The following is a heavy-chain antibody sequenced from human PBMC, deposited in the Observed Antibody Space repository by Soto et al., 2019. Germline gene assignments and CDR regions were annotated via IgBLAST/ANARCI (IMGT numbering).Heavy chain of an antibody. Sequence: QVPLVQSGAEVKKPGASVKVSCKASGYTFTGYYMHWVRQAPGQGLEWMGWINPNSGGTNYAQKFQGWVTMTRDTSISRAYMELSRLRSDDTAVYYCARGGHSDSYGFLFAFDIWGQGTMVTVSS. CDR1: GYTFTGYY. D-gene: IGHD5-18*01. CDR3: ARGGHSDSYGFLFAFDI. J-gene: IGHJ3*02. CDR2: INPNSGGT. V-gene: IGHV1-2*04.